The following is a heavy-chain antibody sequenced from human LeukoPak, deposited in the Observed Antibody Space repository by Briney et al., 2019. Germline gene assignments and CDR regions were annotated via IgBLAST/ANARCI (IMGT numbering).Heavy chain of an antibody. CDR2: IYYSGYT. D-gene: IGHD6-13*01. J-gene: IGHJ4*02. Sequence: PSETLSLTCAVSGASISSSNWWSWVRQSPGKGLEWIGEIYYSGYTDYNPSLKSRVTISVDTSKSQFYLRLTSVTAADTAVYYCARVRYSSSSTPNDYWGQGTLVTVSS. CDR1: GASISSSNW. V-gene: IGHV4-4*02. CDR3: ARVRYSSSSTPNDY.